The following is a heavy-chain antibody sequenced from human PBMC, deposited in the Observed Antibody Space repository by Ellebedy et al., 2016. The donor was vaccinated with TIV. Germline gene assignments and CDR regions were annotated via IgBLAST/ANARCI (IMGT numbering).Heavy chain of an antibody. J-gene: IGHJ4*02. CDR2: ISGDGSTD. CDR3: AREGSGSSRSFAY. V-gene: IGHV3-74*01. Sequence: GESLKIPCAASGFTFSSHWMYWVRQAPGKGLVWVSRISGDGSTDAYADSVKGRFTMSRDYANNTLYLQMNSLRAEDTAVYYCAREGSGSSRSFAYWGQGTQVTVSS. CDR1: GFTFSSHW. D-gene: IGHD1-26*01.